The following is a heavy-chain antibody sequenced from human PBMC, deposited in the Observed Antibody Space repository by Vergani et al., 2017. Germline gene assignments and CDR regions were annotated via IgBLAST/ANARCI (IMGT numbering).Heavy chain of an antibody. CDR1: GFTFSSYS. J-gene: IGHJ6*03. D-gene: IGHD3-3*01. CDR2: ISSSSSYI. CDR3: ARDAEVADFWSGYYSRQIYYYMDV. Sequence: EVQLVESGGGLVKPGGSLRLSCAASGFTFSSYSMNWVRQAPGKGLEWVSSISSSSSYIYYADSVKGRFTISRDNAKNSLYLQMNSLRAEDTAVYYCARDAEVADFWSGYYSRQIYYYMDVWGKGTTVTVSS. V-gene: IGHV3-21*01.